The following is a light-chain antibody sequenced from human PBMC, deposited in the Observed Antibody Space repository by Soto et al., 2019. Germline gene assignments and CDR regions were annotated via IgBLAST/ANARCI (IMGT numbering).Light chain of an antibody. CDR1: QTVGVR. CDR3: HQRQRWPRT. CDR2: EAS. V-gene: IGKV3-11*01. Sequence: IVLTHSPATLSASPGERAALSFRASQTVGVRLAWYQHKPGQAPRLLIYEASNRAAGVPGRFSGSGSGTDFTLTITRLEPEDFAFYYCHQRQRWPRTFGQGTKVDIK. J-gene: IGKJ1*01.